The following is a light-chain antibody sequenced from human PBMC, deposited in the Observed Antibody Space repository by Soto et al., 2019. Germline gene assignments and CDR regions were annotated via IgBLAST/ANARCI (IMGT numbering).Light chain of an antibody. J-gene: IGLJ3*02. CDR1: SSDIGTYNS. CDR2: EVS. Sequence: QSALTQPASVSGSPGQSITIYCTGTSSDIGTYNSVSWYQHHPGKAPKLMIHEVSNRPSGVSNRFSGTKSGNTASLTISGLQTDDEADYYSTSYLSTTALGFGGGTKLTVL. V-gene: IGLV2-14*01. CDR3: TSYLSTTALG.